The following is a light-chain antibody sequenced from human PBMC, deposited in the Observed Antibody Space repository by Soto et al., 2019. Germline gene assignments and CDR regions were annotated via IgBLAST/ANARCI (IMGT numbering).Light chain of an antibody. J-gene: IGKJ1*01. V-gene: IGKV3-20*01. Sequence: NVLTQSPCTLSLSPGQRATLSCRASQSVSSSFVAWFQQKPGQAPRLLIFGTSSRATGIPDRFSGSGSETDFTLTINGLEPEDFAMYFCQQYGSSPWTFGQGTKVDIK. CDR3: QQYGSSPWT. CDR2: GTS. CDR1: QSVSSSF.